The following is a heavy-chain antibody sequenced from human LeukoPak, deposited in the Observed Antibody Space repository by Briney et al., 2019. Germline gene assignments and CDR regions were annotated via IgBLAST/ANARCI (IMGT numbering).Heavy chain of an antibody. CDR3: ARAVAGGEAYYFDY. CDR2: INPNSGGT. D-gene: IGHD6-19*01. CDR1: GYTFTDYY. J-gene: IGHJ4*02. V-gene: IGHV1-2*02. Sequence: ASVTVSCKASGYTFTDYYMHWVRQAPGQGLAWMGWINPNSGGTNYEQKFQSRVTMTRDTSISTAYNEQSRLRSDDTAVYYCARAVAGGEAYYFDYWGQGTLVTVSS.